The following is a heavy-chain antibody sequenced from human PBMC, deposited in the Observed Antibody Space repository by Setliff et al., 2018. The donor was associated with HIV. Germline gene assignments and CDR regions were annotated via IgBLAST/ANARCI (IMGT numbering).Heavy chain of an antibody. D-gene: IGHD5-12*01. CDR2: IFASGST. Sequence: SETLSLTCTVSGGSIGTYYLTWIRQPAGKGLEWIGRIFASGSTNYNPSLKSRVTMSVDTSKNQFSLRLSSVTAADTAVYYCVGGLRSRSQGHFDYWGQGTLVTVSS. J-gene: IGHJ4*02. CDR3: VGGLRSRSQGHFDY. CDR1: GGSIGTYY. V-gene: IGHV4-4*07.